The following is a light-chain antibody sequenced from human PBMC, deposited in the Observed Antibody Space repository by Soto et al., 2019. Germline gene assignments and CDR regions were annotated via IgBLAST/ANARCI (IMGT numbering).Light chain of an antibody. CDR2: GAF. Sequence: EIVMTQSPVTLSVSPGERATLSCRASQSVSSNLAWYEQKPGQAPSLLIYGAFTRATGIPARFSGTGSGTEFTLTISSLQSEDFAVYYCQQYKKWPRTFGHGTKVDI. J-gene: IGKJ1*01. V-gene: IGKV3-15*01. CDR3: QQYKKWPRT. CDR1: QSVSSN.